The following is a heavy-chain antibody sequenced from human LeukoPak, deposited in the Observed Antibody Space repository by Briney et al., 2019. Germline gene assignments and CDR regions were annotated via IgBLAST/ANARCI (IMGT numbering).Heavy chain of an antibody. V-gene: IGHV1-2*02. CDR2: INPNSGGT. Sequence: ASVKVSCKASGYTFTGYYMHWVRQAPGQGLEWMGWINPNSGGTNYAQKFQGRVTMTRDTSISTAYMELSRLRSDDTAVYYCARSIVVVPAAISADAFDIWGQGTMVTASS. D-gene: IGHD2-2*01. CDR3: ARSIVVVPAAISADAFDI. CDR1: GYTFTGYY. J-gene: IGHJ3*02.